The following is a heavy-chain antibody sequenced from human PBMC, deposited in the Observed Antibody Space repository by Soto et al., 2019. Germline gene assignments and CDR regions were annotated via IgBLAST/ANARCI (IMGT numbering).Heavy chain of an antibody. J-gene: IGHJ6*02. CDR1: GYTFTSYG. V-gene: IGHV1-18*01. D-gene: IGHD3-3*01. Sequence: QVPLVQSGAEVKKPRASVKVSCKASGYTFTSYGISWVRQAPGQGLEWMGWISAYNGNTNYAQKLQGRVTMTTDTSTSTAYMELRSLRSDDTAVYYCARDLKNDFWSGYLNYYYYYGMDVWGQGTTVTXSS. CDR3: ARDLKNDFWSGYLNYYYYYGMDV. CDR2: ISAYNGNT.